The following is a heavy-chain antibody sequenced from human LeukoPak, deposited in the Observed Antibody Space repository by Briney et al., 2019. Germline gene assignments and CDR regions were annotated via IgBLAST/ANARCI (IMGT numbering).Heavy chain of an antibody. V-gene: IGHV3-21*01. D-gene: IGHD1-1*01. J-gene: IGHJ3*02. CDR1: GFHFGSYG. CDR2: VSIASTHI. Sequence: GKSLRLSCAASGFHFGSYGIHWVRQAPGKGLEWVSTVSIASTHILYADSVKGRFTISRDNAKNSLYLQMNSLRVEDTAVYYCARGLQYNDAFDIWGQGTMVTVSS. CDR3: ARGLQYNDAFDI.